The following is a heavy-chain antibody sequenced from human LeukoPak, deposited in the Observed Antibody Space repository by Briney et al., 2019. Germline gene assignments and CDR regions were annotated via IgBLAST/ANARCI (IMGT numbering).Heavy chain of an antibody. D-gene: IGHD1-26*01. CDR2: IYYSGST. V-gene: IGHV4-59*01. J-gene: IGHJ4*02. CDR3: ARAKMGATTNFDY. CDR1: GGSISSYY. Sequence: PSETLSLTCTASGGSISSYYWSWIRQPPGKGLEWIGYIYYSGSTNYNPSLKSRVTISVDTSKNQFSLKLSSVTAADTAVYYCARAKMGATTNFDYWGQGTLVTVSS.